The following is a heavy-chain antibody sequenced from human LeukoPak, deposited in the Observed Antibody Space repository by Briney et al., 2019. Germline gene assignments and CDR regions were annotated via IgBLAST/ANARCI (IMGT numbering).Heavy chain of an antibody. Sequence: SETLSLTCSVSGGSISSSSYFWAWVRQPPGKGLEWIGTVSYSKTNYSNPSLKSRVTISLDTPKNQFSLKLSSVTAADTAVYYCARGHSSSWYYLDYWGQGTLVTVSS. CDR2: VSYSKTN. V-gene: IGHV4-39*07. D-gene: IGHD6-13*01. CDR1: GGSISSSSYF. CDR3: ARGHSSSWYYLDY. J-gene: IGHJ4*02.